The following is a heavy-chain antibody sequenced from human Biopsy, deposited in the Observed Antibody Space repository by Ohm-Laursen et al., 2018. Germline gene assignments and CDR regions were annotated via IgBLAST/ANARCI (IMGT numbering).Heavy chain of an antibody. CDR1: GFTFDDYA. D-gene: IGHD1-1*01. CDR2: ISWHSGSR. J-gene: IGHJ6*02. Sequence: SLRLSCTASGFTFDDYAMHWVRQAPGKGLEWVSGISWHSGSRGYADSVKGRFTISRDNAKKLLYLQMNSLRAEDTALYYCAKVVRVKVQLDGMDVWGQGTTVTVSS. V-gene: IGHV3-9*01. CDR3: AKVVRVKVQLDGMDV.